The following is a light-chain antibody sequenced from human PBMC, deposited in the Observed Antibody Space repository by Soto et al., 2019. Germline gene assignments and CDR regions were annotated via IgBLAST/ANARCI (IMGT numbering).Light chain of an antibody. Sequence: QSVLTQPASVSGSPGQSITISCTGTNSDVGGYNYVSWYQQYPGKAPKLMIYEVSNRPSGVSNRFSGSKSGNTASLTISGLEAEDGANYYCSSYTGSILVFGGGPTLPV. CDR2: EVS. CDR1: NSDVGGYNY. V-gene: IGLV2-14*01. CDR3: SSYTGSILV. J-gene: IGLJ3*02.